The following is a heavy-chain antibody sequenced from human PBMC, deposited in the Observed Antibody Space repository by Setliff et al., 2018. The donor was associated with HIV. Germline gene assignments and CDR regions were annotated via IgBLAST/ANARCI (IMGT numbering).Heavy chain of an antibody. CDR3: AGGYEMPEFSYGVDV. V-gene: IGHV5-10-1*01. J-gene: IGHJ6*02. Sequence: GESLKISCKGSGYSFTTYWISWVRQMPGKGLEWMGRIDPSDSYTDYNPSFQGHVSISVDKSISTAYLQWSGLKATDTAIYYCAGGYEMPEFSYGVDVWGQGTTVTVSS. CDR2: IDPSDSYT. CDR1: GYSFTTYW. D-gene: IGHD5-12*01.